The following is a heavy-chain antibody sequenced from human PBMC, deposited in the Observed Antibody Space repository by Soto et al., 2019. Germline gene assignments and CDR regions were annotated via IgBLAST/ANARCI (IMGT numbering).Heavy chain of an antibody. CDR1: GFTFSSYG. D-gene: IGHD2-15*01. CDR2: IWFDGSDE. J-gene: IGHJ6*02. CDR3: ASEYCSGGSCYYYGMDV. Sequence: PGGSLRLSCAASGFTFSSYGMHWVRQGPGKGLEWVAVIWFDGSDEYYADSVKGRFTISRDNSKNTLYLQMNSLRAEDTAVYYCASEYCSGGSCYYYGMDVWGQGTTVTVSS. V-gene: IGHV3-33*01.